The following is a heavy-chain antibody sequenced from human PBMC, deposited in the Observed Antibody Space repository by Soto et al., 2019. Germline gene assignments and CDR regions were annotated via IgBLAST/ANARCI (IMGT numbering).Heavy chain of an antibody. Sequence: PSETLSLTCTFSGGSISSSSYYLGWIRQPPGKGLEWIGSIYYSGSTNYNPSLKSRVTISVDTSKNQFSLKLSSVTAADTAVYYCARQRTDFWSGYPSSYFDYWGQGTLVTVSS. CDR1: GGSISSSSYY. CDR2: IYYSGST. CDR3: ARQRTDFWSGYPSSYFDY. J-gene: IGHJ4*02. D-gene: IGHD3-3*01. V-gene: IGHV4-39*01.